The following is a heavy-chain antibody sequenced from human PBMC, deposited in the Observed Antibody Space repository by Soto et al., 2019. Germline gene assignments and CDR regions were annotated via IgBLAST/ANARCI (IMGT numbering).Heavy chain of an antibody. CDR3: ARAGLTAVTTKYFRH. CDR1: GYTFTSYG. V-gene: IGHV1-18*01. Sequence: QVQLVQSGSEVKKPGASVKVSCRASGYTFTSYGISWVRQAPGQGLEGMGWISAYNGNTYCAQNLQGRVTMATVTSTSTAYMELMSLRSDDTAVSYCARAGLTAVTTKYFRHWGQGTLVTVSS. CDR2: ISAYNGNT. D-gene: IGHD4-17*01. J-gene: IGHJ1*01.